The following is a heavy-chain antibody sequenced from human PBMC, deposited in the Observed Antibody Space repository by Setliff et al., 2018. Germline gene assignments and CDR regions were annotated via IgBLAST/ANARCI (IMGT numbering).Heavy chain of an antibody. J-gene: IGHJ6*02. CDR3: AYDSSGYYFTSSMDV. V-gene: IGHV1-18*01. D-gene: IGHD3-22*01. Sequence: ASVKVSCKDSGYTFSTYGISWVRQAPGQGLEWMGWISAYNGNTNYAQRFQGRVTMTTDTSTSTAYMELRSLRSDDTAVYICAYDSSGYYFTSSMDVWGQGTTVTVSS. CDR1: GYTFSTYG. CDR2: ISAYNGNT.